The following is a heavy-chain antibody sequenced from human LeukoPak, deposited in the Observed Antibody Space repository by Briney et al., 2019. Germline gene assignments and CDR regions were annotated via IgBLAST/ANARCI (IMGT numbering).Heavy chain of an antibody. CDR1: GFRFNSYA. CDR3: VKTFVGAERGFVDY. Sequence: GGSLRLSCATSGFRFNSYAMGWVRQAPGKGLEWVSGITGVGGYTYYTDSVKGRFSISRDNPKNTLYLQMNSLRAEDTAVYYCVKTFVGAERGFVDYWGQGTLVTVSS. J-gene: IGHJ4*02. CDR2: ITGVGGYT. D-gene: IGHD1-26*01. V-gene: IGHV3-23*01.